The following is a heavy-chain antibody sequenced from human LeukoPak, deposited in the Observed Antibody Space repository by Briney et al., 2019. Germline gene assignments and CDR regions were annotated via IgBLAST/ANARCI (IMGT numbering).Heavy chain of an antibody. CDR2: INRSGST. CDR1: GGSFSGYY. Sequence: PSETLSLTCAVYGGSFSGYYWSWIRQPPGKGLEWIGEINRSGSTNHNPSLKRRGTISVDTSKNQFSLKLSSVTAADTAVYYCASLSSSWYYVDYYYYYMDVWGKGTTVTVSS. D-gene: IGHD6-13*01. J-gene: IGHJ6*03. V-gene: IGHV4-34*01. CDR3: ASLSSSWYYVDYYYYYMDV.